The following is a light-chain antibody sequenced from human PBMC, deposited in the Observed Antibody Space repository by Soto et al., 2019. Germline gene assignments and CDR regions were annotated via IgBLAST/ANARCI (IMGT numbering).Light chain of an antibody. Sequence: EIVMTQSPLSLTVTPGEPASISCKSSQSLQHNNGNTLLDWYMQKPGQAPQLLIYLASRRAPGAPDRVSGSGSGTDFTLRIITVEADDAAIYYCMQALQTPRTFGQGTKLEI. V-gene: IGKV2-28*01. CDR3: MQALQTPRT. CDR2: LAS. CDR1: QSLQHNNGNTL. J-gene: IGKJ1*01.